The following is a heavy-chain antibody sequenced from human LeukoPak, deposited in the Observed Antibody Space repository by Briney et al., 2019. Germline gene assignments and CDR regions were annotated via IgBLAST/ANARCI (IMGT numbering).Heavy chain of an antibody. D-gene: IGHD1-7*01. Sequence: PSETLSLTCTVSGDSFSSYFWSWIRQPAGRGLEWTGRMYTSGITNSNPSLKSRVTMSVDTSKNQFSLNLTSVTAADTAVYYCAREITGTRGVDYWGQGILVTVSS. CDR2: MYTSGIT. V-gene: IGHV4-4*07. CDR3: AREITGTRGVDY. J-gene: IGHJ4*02. CDR1: GDSFSSYF.